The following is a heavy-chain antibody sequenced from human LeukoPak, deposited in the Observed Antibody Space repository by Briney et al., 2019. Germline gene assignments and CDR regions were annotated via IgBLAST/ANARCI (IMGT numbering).Heavy chain of an antibody. CDR1: TFTFSSYG. D-gene: IGHD6-19*01. CDR3: ANTMDSSAWSPFDY. CDR2: IQYDGNKR. J-gene: IGHJ4*02. V-gene: IGHV3-30*02. Sequence: GGSLRLSCAASTFTFSSYGMHWVRQAPGKGLEWVAFIQYDGNKRYYADSVKGRFTISRDNSKNTLYLQMNSLRPEDTALYYCANTMDSSAWSPFDYWGRGTLVTVSS.